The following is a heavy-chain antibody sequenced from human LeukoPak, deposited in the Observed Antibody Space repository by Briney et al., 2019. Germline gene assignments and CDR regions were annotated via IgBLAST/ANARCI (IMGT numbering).Heavy chain of an antibody. CDR3: AREDDVIVPAHRGDWFDP. Sequence: GGSLRLSCVVSGFTFKSYWMSLVRQAPGKGLEWVANIKRDGSEKNYVDSVKGRFTISRDNAKNSLYLQMNSLRVEDTAVYYCAREDDVIVPAHRGDWFDPWGQGTLVTVSS. D-gene: IGHD2-2*01. CDR1: GFTFKSYW. J-gene: IGHJ5*02. CDR2: IKRDGSEK. V-gene: IGHV3-7*01.